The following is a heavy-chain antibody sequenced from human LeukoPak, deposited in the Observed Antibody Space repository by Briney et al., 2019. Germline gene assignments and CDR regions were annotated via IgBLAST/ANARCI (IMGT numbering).Heavy chain of an antibody. CDR2: ISWNSGSI. J-gene: IGHJ3*02. CDR3: AKDTAQDYGDYEGNAFDI. CDR1: GFTIDDYA. V-gene: IGHV3-9*01. D-gene: IGHD4-17*01. Sequence: GGSLRLSCAASGFTIDDYAMHWVRQAPGTGLEWVSGISWNSGSIGYADSVKARFTISRDNAENSLYFQMNNLRAEDTALYYCAKDTAQDYGDYEGNAFDIWGQGTMVTVSS.